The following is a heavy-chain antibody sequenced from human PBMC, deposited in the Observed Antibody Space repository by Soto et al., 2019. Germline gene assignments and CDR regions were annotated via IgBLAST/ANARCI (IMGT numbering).Heavy chain of an antibody. V-gene: IGHV4-59*01. CDR3: ARDCSGGSCYDLGLDY. D-gene: IGHD2-15*01. J-gene: IGHJ4*02. CDR1: GGSISSYY. CDR2: IYYSGST. Sequence: QVQLQESGPGLVKTSETLSLTCTVSGGSISSYYWSWIRQPPGKGLEWIGYIYYSGSTNYNPSLKSRVTISVDTSKNQFSLKLSSVTAADTAVYYCARDCSGGSCYDLGLDYWGQGTLVTVSS.